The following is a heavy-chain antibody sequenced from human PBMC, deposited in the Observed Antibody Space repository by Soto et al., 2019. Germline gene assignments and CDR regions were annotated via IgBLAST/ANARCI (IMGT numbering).Heavy chain of an antibody. J-gene: IGHJ4*02. Sequence: GASVKVSCKASGYTFTSYYMHWVRQAPGQGLEWMGIINPSGGGTNYAQKFQGRVTMTRDTSISTAHMELSSLRSEDTAVYYCARRAETNGWNGFGADKYYFDFWGQGTLVTVSS. CDR1: GYTFTSYY. D-gene: IGHD1-1*01. CDR3: ARRAETNGWNGFGADKYYFDF. CDR2: INPSGGGT. V-gene: IGHV1-46*01.